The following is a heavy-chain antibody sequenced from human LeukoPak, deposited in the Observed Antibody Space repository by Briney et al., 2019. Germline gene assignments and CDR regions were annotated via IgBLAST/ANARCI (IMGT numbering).Heavy chain of an antibody. D-gene: IGHD6-19*01. CDR2: IYPGDSDT. V-gene: IGHV5-51*01. Sequence: GESLKISCKGSGYSFTDYWIAWVRQMPGKGLEWLGIIYPGDSDTRYSPSFQGHVTISADKSISTAYLHWSSLKASDTAMYYCARSDSSGWRYWGQGTLVTVSS. J-gene: IGHJ4*02. CDR3: ARSDSSGWRY. CDR1: GYSFTDYW.